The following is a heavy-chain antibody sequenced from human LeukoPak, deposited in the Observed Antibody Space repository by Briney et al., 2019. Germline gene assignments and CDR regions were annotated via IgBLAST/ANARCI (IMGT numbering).Heavy chain of an antibody. D-gene: IGHD2-21*02. CDR2: INPKTNGT. V-gene: IGHV1-2*02. J-gene: IGHJ4*02. CDR3: ARSKRRGDLLDY. CDR1: GYTFTSNY. Sequence: ASVKVSCKAFGYTFTSNYMHWVRQALGQGLEWMGWINPKTNGTNFALKFLGRVTMTRDTSISTAYMELTSLISDDTALYYCARSKRRGDLLDYWGQGTLVTVSS.